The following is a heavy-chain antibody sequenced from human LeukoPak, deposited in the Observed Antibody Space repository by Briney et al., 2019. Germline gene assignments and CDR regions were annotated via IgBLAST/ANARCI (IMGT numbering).Heavy chain of an antibody. CDR3: ARVRRYCGGDCYQSQPPYYFDC. V-gene: IGHV1-69*01. Sequence: GSSVKVSCKASGGTFSSYAISWVRQAPGQGLEWMGGIIPIFGTANYAQKFQGRVTITADESTSTAYMELSSLRSEDTAVYYCARVRRYCGGDCYQSQPPYYFDCWGQGTLVTVSS. CDR2: IIPIFGTA. CDR1: GGTFSSYA. J-gene: IGHJ4*02. D-gene: IGHD2-21*02.